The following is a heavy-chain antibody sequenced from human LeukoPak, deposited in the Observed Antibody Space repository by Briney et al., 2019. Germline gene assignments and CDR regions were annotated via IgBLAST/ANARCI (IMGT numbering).Heavy chain of an antibody. Sequence: SETLSLTCTVSGGSISSSSYYWGWIRQPPGKGLEWIGSIYYTGSTFYNPSLKSRVTISEDTSENQFSLKLTSVTAADTAVYYCVSTNDQLHYDSNGYYGYWGQGTLVTVSS. D-gene: IGHD3-22*01. CDR2: IYYTGST. CDR1: GGSISSSSYY. CDR3: VSTNDQLHYDSNGYYGY. V-gene: IGHV4-39*07. J-gene: IGHJ4*02.